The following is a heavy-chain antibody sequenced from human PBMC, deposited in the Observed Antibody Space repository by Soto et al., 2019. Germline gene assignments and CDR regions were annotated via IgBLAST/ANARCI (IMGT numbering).Heavy chain of an antibody. J-gene: IGHJ4*02. Sequence: QLQLQESGPGLVKPSETLSLTCTVSGGSISSSSYYWGWIRQPPGKGLEWIGSIYYSGSTYYNPSLKSRVTISVDTSKNQFSLKLSSVTATDTAVYYCARQDDYYFDYWGQGTLVTVSS. CDR1: GGSISSSSYY. D-gene: IGHD3-3*01. V-gene: IGHV4-39*01. CDR3: ARQDDYYFDY. CDR2: IYYSGST.